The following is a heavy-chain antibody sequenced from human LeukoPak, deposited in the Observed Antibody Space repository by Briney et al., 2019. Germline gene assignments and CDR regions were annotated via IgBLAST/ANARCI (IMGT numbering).Heavy chain of an antibody. Sequence: GGSLRLSCAASGFSFRSFGMHWVRQAPGKGLEWVAVIWYDGSDKYYADSVKGRFTISRDNSKNTLYLQMNSLRAEDTAVYYCARDTKVGYCSSTSCTESMDVWGQGTTVIVSS. CDR1: GFSFRSFG. CDR3: ARDTKVGYCSSTSCTESMDV. CDR2: IWYDGSDK. D-gene: IGHD2-2*01. V-gene: IGHV3-33*01. J-gene: IGHJ6*02.